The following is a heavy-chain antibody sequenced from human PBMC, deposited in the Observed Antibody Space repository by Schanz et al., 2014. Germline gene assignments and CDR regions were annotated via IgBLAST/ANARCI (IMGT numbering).Heavy chain of an antibody. J-gene: IGHJ4*02. D-gene: IGHD2-8*02. V-gene: IGHV3-23*04. Sequence: EVQLVESGGGLVQPGGPLRLSCLASGFAFSSYGMNWLRQAPGKGLEWVSAISGGGGTTYYADSVKGRFTSSRDNFKGALYLQMSSLRAEDTAVYYCAKSLESCPGGRCSRGYFDYWGQGTLVTVSS. CDR1: GFAFSSYG. CDR2: ISGGGGTT. CDR3: AKSLESCPGGRCSRGYFDY.